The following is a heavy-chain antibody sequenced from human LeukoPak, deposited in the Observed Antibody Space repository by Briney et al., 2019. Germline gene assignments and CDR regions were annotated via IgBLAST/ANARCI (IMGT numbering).Heavy chain of an antibody. V-gene: IGHV4-59*01. J-gene: IGHJ4*02. CDR2: IFYSGRT. CDR1: GGSISSYY. Sequence: SETLSLTCTVSGGSISSYYWSWIRQPPGKGLEWIGYIFYSGRTTYNPSLKSRVTISVDTSKNQLSLQLTSVTAADTAVYYCARVTDWNDLDYWGPGTLVTVSS. D-gene: IGHD1-1*01. CDR3: ARVTDWNDLDY.